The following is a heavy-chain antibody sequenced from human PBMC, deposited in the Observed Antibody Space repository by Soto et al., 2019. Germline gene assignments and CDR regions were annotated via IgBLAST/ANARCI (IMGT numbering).Heavy chain of an antibody. V-gene: IGHV4-59*01. J-gene: IGHJ6*02. D-gene: IGHD3-9*01. CDR1: GGSISSYY. CDR2: IYYSGST. Sequence: PSETLSLTCTVSGGSISSYYWSWIRQPPGKGLEWIGYIYYSGSTNYNPSLKSRVTISVDTSKNQFSLKLSSVTAADTAVYYCARGSDILTGWGYYYYYYGMDVWGQGTTVTVSS. CDR3: ARGSDILTGWGYYYYYYGMDV.